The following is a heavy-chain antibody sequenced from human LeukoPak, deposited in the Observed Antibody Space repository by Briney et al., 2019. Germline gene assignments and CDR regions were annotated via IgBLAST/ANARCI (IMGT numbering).Heavy chain of an antibody. J-gene: IGHJ4*02. CDR2: ISAYNGNT. CDR1: GYTFTGYY. CDR3: ARVPAAGPLHPFDY. D-gene: IGHD6-13*01. Sequence: ASVKVSCKASGYTFTGYYMHWVRQAPGQGLEWMGWISAYNGNTNYAQKLQGRVTMTTDTSTSTAYMELRSLRSDDTAVYYCARVPAAGPLHPFDYWGQGTLVTVSS. V-gene: IGHV1-18*04.